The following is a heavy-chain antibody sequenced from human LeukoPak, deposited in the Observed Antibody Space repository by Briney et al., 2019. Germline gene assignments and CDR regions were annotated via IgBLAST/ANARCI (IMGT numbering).Heavy chain of an antibody. Sequence: PGGSLRLSCAASGFTFSSYGMHWVRQAPGKGLESVAVIWCDGSNKYYADSVEGRFTISRDNSKNTLYLQMNSLRAEDTAVYYCTRAPGATVTYFDYWGQGTLVTVSS. CDR1: GFTFSSYG. V-gene: IGHV3-33*01. J-gene: IGHJ4*02. CDR2: IWCDGSNK. CDR3: TRAPGATVTYFDY. D-gene: IGHD4-17*01.